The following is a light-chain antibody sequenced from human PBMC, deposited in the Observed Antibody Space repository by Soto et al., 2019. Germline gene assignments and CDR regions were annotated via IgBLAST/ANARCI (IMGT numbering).Light chain of an antibody. V-gene: IGLV2-14*01. CDR1: SSDVGGYNY. Sequence: QSALTQPASVSGSPGQSITISCTGTSSDVGGYNYVSWYQQHPGKAPKLMIYDVSTRPSGVSNRFSGSKSGNTASLTISGLPAEDEADYYCSSYTSSSTYVFGTGTKVTVL. CDR3: SSYTSSSTYV. J-gene: IGLJ1*01. CDR2: DVS.